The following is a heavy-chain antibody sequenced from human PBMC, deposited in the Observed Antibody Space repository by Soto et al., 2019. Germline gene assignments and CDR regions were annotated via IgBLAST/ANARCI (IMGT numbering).Heavy chain of an antibody. CDR3: ARARANPYYFDY. Sequence: PGGSLRLSCAASGFTFSSYWMHWVRQAPGKGLVWVSRINSDGSSTSYADSVKGRFTISRDNAKNTLYLQMNSLRAEDTAVYYCARARANPYYFDYWGQGTLVTVSS. CDR2: INSDGSST. V-gene: IGHV3-74*01. J-gene: IGHJ4*02. CDR1: GFTFSSYW.